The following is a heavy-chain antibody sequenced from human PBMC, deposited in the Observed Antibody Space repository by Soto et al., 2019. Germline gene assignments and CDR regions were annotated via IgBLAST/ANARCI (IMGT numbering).Heavy chain of an antibody. CDR2: INPSGGST. Sequence: QVQLVQSGAEVKKPGASVRVSCTASGYTFTSFYMHWVRQAPGQGLEWMGVINPSGGSTTYAQNFQGRVAVTRDTSTSTVYMELNSLRSEDTAVFYCARDRGAFHAFDNWGQGTLVTVSS. V-gene: IGHV1-46*01. CDR3: ARDRGAFHAFDN. CDR1: GYTFTSFY. D-gene: IGHD4-17*01. J-gene: IGHJ4*02.